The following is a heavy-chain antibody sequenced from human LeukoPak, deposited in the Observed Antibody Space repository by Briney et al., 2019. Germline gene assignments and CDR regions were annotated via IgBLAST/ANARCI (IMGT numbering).Heavy chain of an antibody. V-gene: IGHV3-74*01. Sequence: GGSLRLSCAASGFTFSSYWMHWVRQAPGKGLVWVSRINSDGSSTSYADSVKGRFTISRDNAKNTLYLQMNSLRAEDTAVYYCARGDAFLNVQFDYWGQGTLVTVSS. J-gene: IGHJ4*02. CDR2: INSDGSST. CDR3: ARGDAFLNVQFDY. CDR1: GFTFSSYW. D-gene: IGHD2/OR15-2a*01.